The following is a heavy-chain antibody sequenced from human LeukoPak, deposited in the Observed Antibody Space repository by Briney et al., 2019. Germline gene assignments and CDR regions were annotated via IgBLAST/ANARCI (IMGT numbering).Heavy chain of an antibody. V-gene: IGHV3-7*03. D-gene: IGHD3-10*01. J-gene: IGHJ3*02. CDR2: IKEDGSEK. CDR1: GFTLSSYW. Sequence: GGSLRLSCAASGFTLSSYWMSWVRQAPGKGLEWVANIKEDGSEKYYVDSVKGRFTISGDNAKNSLYLHMNSLTAEDTAMYYCARDWVAGVPFDAFDIWGQGTMVSVSS. CDR3: ARDWVAGVPFDAFDI.